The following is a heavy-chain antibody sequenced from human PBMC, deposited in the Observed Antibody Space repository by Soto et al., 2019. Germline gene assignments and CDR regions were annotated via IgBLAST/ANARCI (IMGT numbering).Heavy chain of an antibody. V-gene: IGHV1-18*01. CDR2: ISAYNGNT. D-gene: IGHD3-3*01. CDR1: GYTFTSYG. CDR3: ARTLHAYDFWSGQKTRYGMDV. Sequence: ASVKVSCKASGYTFTSYGISWVRQAPGQGLEGMGWISAYNGNTNYAQKLQGRVTMTTDTSTSTAYMELRSLRSDDTAVYYCARTLHAYDFWSGQKTRYGMDVWGQGTTVTVSS. J-gene: IGHJ6*02.